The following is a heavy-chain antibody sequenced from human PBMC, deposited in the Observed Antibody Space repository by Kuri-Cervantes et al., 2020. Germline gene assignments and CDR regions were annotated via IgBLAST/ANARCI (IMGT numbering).Heavy chain of an antibody. CDR2: IYSGGST. J-gene: IGHJ6*02. V-gene: IGHV3-53*05. D-gene: IGHD3-9*01. Sequence: GESLKTSCAASGFTVSSNYMSWVCQAPGKGLEWVSVIYSGGSTYYADSVKGRFTISRDNSKNTLYLQMNSLRAEDTAVYYCARGWNYDILTGYDVYYYYYGMDVWGQGTTVTVSS. CDR3: ARGWNYDILTGYDVYYYYYGMDV. CDR1: GFTVSSNY.